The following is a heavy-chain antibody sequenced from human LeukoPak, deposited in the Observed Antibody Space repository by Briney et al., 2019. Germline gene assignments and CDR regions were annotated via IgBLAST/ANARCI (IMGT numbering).Heavy chain of an antibody. J-gene: IGHJ4*02. D-gene: IGHD6-13*01. V-gene: IGHV4-59*01. Sequence: SETLSLTCTVSGGSISSYYWSWIRQPPGKGLEWIGYTSYSGRTNANPSLKSRVTPSVDTSKSQFSLKMSSLTAADTAVYYCARTTGYSSTWEFDSWGQGILVTVSS. CDR2: TSYSGRT. CDR3: ARTTGYSSTWEFDS. CDR1: GGSISSYY.